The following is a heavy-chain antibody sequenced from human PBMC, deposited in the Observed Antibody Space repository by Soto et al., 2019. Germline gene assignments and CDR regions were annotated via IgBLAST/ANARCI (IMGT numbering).Heavy chain of an antibody. CDR1: GTSLSGLP. J-gene: IGHJ4*02. CDR2: LDYEEGER. CDR3: AAGVTTFDY. Sequence: ASVKVSCKVSGTSLSGLPMHWVRQAPGKGLEWMGSLDYEEGERSFAHRFQGRLTVSEDTSTDTAYMELSSLMSEDTAVYYCAAGVTTFDYWGQGTLVTVSS. V-gene: IGHV1-24*01. D-gene: IGHD4-17*01.